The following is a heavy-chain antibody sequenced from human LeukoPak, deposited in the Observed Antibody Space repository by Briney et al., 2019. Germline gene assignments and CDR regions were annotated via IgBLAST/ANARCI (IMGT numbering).Heavy chain of an antibody. CDR1: GGSITSYY. CDR2: IYASGGT. J-gene: IGHJ4*02. D-gene: IGHD3-9*01. CDR3: ARVSDFLTGFDY. Sequence: PSETLSLTCTVSGGSITSYYWSWIRQPAGKGLEWIGRIYASGGTNYSPSLKSRVTMSIDTSKNRFSLKLSSVTAADTAVYYCARVSDFLTGFDYWGQGTLVTVSS. V-gene: IGHV4-4*07.